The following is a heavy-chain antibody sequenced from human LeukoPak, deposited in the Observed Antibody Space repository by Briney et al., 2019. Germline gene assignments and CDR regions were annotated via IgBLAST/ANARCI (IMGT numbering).Heavy chain of an antibody. CDR3: ARVRWPTTGGKEVRRIITGGLYMDV. D-gene: IGHD4-17*01. V-gene: IGHV4-34*01. CDR1: GGSFSGYY. J-gene: IGHJ6*03. Sequence: SETLSLTCAVYGGSFSGYYWSWIRQPPGKGLEWIGEINHSGSTNYNPSLKSRVTISEDTSKNQFSLKLTSATAADTAVYYCARVRWPTTGGKEVRRIITGGLYMDVWGKGTTVTMSS. CDR2: INHSGST.